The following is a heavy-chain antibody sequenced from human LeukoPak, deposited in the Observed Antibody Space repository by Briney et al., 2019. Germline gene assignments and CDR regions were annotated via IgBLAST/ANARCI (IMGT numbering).Heavy chain of an antibody. CDR1: GFPVYTNS. CDR2: IYTGSTT. V-gene: IGHV3-53*01. Sequence: GGSLRLSCAVSGFPVYTNSMNWVRQVPGKGLEWVSVIYTGSTTHYADSVKGRFTISRDNSKNTLYLEMNSLRAEDAAVYFSARSPAFYDGAVVKYYFVYWGQGTLVTVSS. J-gene: IGHJ4*02. D-gene: IGHD6-19*01. CDR3: ARSPAFYDGAVVKYYFVY.